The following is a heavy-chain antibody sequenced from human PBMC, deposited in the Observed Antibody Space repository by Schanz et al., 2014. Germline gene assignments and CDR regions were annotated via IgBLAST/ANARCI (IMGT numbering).Heavy chain of an antibody. Sequence: EVFLVESGGGLVQPGGSLRLSCAASRFTFSSYAMSWVRQAPGKGLEWVSAISDSGDLTYYADSVKGRFTISRDNSDNTLFLQMNSLRAEDTAVYYCAKVREWWPYYFDYWGQGTLVTVSS. CDR3: AKVREWWPYYFDY. CDR2: ISDSGDLT. CDR1: RFTFSSYA. J-gene: IGHJ4*02. D-gene: IGHD2-15*01. V-gene: IGHV3-23*04.